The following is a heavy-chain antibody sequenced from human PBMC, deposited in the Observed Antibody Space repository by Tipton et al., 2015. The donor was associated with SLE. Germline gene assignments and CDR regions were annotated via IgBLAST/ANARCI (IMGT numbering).Heavy chain of an antibody. CDR3: AGVQQKRPFAFDI. V-gene: IGHV4-39*07. Sequence: TLSLTCTVSVGPISSSSYYWGGIRQPPGKGLVGLGCIYYSGSTYYNPSLKSRVTISVDTTKNSFSLKLSSVTAADTAVYYCAGVQQKRPFAFDIWGQGTIVTVSS. CDR1: VGPISSSSYY. D-gene: IGHD6-13*01. J-gene: IGHJ3*02. CDR2: IYYSGST.